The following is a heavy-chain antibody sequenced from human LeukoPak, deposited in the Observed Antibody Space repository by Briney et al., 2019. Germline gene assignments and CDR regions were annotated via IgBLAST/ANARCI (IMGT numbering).Heavy chain of an antibody. CDR2: IYYSGST. D-gene: IGHD3-3*01. V-gene: IGHV4-59*01. CDR1: AGSISTYD. J-gene: IGHJ4*02. Sequence: SESLSLTCAVSAGSISTYDWSWIRQPPGEGLEWIGYIYYSGSTNYNPSLKSRVTISVDTSKNQFSLKLSSVTAADTAVYYCARGYDWFDYWGQGTLVTVSS. CDR3: ARGYDWFDY.